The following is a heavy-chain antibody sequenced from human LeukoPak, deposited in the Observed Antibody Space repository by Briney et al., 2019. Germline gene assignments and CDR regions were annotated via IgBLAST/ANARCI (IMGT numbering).Heavy chain of an antibody. D-gene: IGHD3-10*01. CDR3: ARDQWGVATITGMDV. V-gene: IGHV3-48*04. CDR1: GFTFSSYS. CDR2: ISSSSSTI. Sequence: GGSLRLSCAASGFTFSSYSMNWVRQAPGKGLEWVSYISSSSSTIYYADSVKGRFTISRHNAKNSLYLQMNSLRAEDTAVYYCARDQWGVATITGMDVWGQGTTVTVSS. J-gene: IGHJ6*02.